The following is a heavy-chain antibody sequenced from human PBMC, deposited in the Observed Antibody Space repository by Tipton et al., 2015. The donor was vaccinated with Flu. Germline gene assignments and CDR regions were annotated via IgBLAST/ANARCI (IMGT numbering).Heavy chain of an antibody. D-gene: IGHD5-24*01. V-gene: IGHV4-38-2*02. Sequence: TLSLTCLVSGDSIRSDYYWGWIRQPPGKGLEWIGHISRGGSAYYNSALQSRVTISVDTSENNFSLKLTAVTAADTAVYYCARAGAHGYTLVQDSWGQGALVTVSS. J-gene: IGHJ4*02. CDR1: GDSIRSDYY. CDR3: ARAGAHGYTLVQDS. CDR2: ISRGGSA.